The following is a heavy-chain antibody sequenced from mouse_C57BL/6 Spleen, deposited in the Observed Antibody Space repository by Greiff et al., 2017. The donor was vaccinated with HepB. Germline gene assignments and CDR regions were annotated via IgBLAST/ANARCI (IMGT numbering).Heavy chain of an antibody. D-gene: IGHD1-1*01. Sequence: QLQQPGAELVKPGASVKLSCKASGYTFTSYWMQWVKQRPGQGLEWIGEIDPSDSYTNYNQKFKGKATLTVDTSSSTAYMQLSSLTSEDSAVYSCARGGRITPRYWYFDVWGTGTTVTVSS. V-gene: IGHV1-50*01. CDR2: IDPSDSYT. J-gene: IGHJ1*03. CDR1: GYTFTSYW. CDR3: ARGGRITPRYWYFDV.